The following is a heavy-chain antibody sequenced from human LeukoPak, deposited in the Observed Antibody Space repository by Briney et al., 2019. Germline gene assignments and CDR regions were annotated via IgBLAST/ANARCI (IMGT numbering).Heavy chain of an antibody. J-gene: IGHJ4*02. D-gene: IGHD2-8*02. V-gene: IGHV4-59*02. CDR2: IYYSGST. CDR1: GGSVSSYF. Sequence: PSETLSLTCTVSGGSVSSYFWTWMRQSPGKGLEWIGYIYYSGSTNYNPSLKSRVTISVDTSKNQFSLKLNSVTSADTAVYYCARDTGNYFDYWGQGTLVTVSS. CDR3: ARDTGNYFDY.